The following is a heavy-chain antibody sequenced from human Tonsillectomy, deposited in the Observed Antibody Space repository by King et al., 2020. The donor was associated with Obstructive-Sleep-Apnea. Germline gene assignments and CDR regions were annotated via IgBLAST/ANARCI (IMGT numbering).Heavy chain of an antibody. V-gene: IGHV3-74*03. CDR2: INHDGSST. D-gene: IGHD1-1*01. J-gene: IGHJ6*02. CDR3: VRGTYYHYYYGMDV. Sequence: VQLVESGGGLVQPGGSLRLSCAASGFTFSGSWMHWVRQAPGKGLVWVSLINHDGSSTAYADSVKGRFTFSRDNAENTLYLQMNSLRAEDTALYYCVRGTYYHYYYGMDVWGQGTTVTVAS. CDR1: GFTFSGSW.